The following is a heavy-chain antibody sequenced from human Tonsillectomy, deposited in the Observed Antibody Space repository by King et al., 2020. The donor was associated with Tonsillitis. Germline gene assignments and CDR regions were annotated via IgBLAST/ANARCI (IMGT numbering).Heavy chain of an antibody. J-gene: IGHJ4*02. D-gene: IGHD2-8*01. V-gene: IGHV3-74*01. CDR3: ARGLYNGAYQGLNY. CDR2: INIDGTTI. CDR1: GFTFSSYW. Sequence: VQLVESGGGLAQPGGSLRLSCAASGFTFSSYWMHWVRQAPGQGPVWVSRINIDGTTITYADSVKGRYTFSRDNPKNTLYLQMNSLRAEDTAVYYCARGLYNGAYQGLNYWGQGTLVTVSS.